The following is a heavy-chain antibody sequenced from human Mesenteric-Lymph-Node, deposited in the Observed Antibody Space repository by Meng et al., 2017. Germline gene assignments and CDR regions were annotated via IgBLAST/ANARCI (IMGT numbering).Heavy chain of an antibody. CDR2: IYYSGST. J-gene: IGHJ4*01. CDR1: GGSIRSGGHS. D-gene: IGHD3-22*01. Sequence: QVQLQDAGPGLVKPSQTLSLTCTVSGGSIRSGGHSWSWIRQHPGKGLEWIAYIYYSGSTYYNPSLKSRVMLSVDTSKNQFSLKLSSVTAADTAVYYCARVDSSGYFLDYWGQGTLVTVSS. CDR3: ARVDSSGYFLDY. V-gene: IGHV4-31*03.